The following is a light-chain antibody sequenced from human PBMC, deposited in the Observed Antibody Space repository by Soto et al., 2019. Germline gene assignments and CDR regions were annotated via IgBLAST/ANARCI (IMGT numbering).Light chain of an antibody. V-gene: IGKV2-30*01. CDR1: QSLVYSDGNAY. CDR3: MQGTHWPPT. J-gene: IGKJ1*01. Sequence: DVVMTQSPLSLPVTLGQPASISCRSSQSLVYSDGNAYLSWFQQRPGQSPRRLIYKASNRDSGVPDRFSGSGSGTDFTLHINRVEAEDVGIYYCMQGTHWPPTFGRGTRVEI. CDR2: KAS.